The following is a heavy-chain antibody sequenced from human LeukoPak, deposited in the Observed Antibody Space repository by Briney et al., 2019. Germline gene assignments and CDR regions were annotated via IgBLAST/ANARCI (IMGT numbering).Heavy chain of an antibody. J-gene: IGHJ4*02. V-gene: IGHV1-2*02. CDR3: ARVGARGYPEEIDY. D-gene: IGHD3-16*01. Sequence: GASVKVSCKASVYTFTGYYMHWGRQAPVQGREWRGWINPNSGGTNYSQKFQGRVTMTRDTSISTAYMELSRLRSDDTAVYYCARVGARGYPEEIDYWGQGTLVTVSS. CDR2: INPNSGGT. CDR1: VYTFTGYY.